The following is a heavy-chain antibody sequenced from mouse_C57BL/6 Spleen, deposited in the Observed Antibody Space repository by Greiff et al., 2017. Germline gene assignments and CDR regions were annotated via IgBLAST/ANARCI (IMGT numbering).Heavy chain of an antibody. CDR3: ARCDYDQAWFAY. Sequence: VQLKESGPELVKPGASVKISCKASGYSFTGYYMNWVKQSPEKSLEWIGEINPSTGGTTYNQKFKAKATLTVDKSSSTAYMQLKSLTSEDSAVYYCARCDYDQAWFAYWGQGTLVTVSA. CDR2: INPSTGGT. CDR1: GYSFTGYY. D-gene: IGHD2-4*01. J-gene: IGHJ3*01. V-gene: IGHV1-42*01.